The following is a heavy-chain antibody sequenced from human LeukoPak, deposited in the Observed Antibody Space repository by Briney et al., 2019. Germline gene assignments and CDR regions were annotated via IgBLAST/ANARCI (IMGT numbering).Heavy chain of an antibody. CDR1: GFTFSSYA. V-gene: IGHV3-23*01. CDR2: ISGSGGST. D-gene: IGHD3-22*01. CDR3: AYDSSGYYDFDY. Sequence: GGSLRLSCAASGFTFSSYAMSWVRQAPGKGLEWVSAISGSGGSTYYADSVKGRFTISRDNSKNTLYLQMNSLRAEDTALYYCAYDSSGYYDFDYWGQGTLVTVSS. J-gene: IGHJ4*02.